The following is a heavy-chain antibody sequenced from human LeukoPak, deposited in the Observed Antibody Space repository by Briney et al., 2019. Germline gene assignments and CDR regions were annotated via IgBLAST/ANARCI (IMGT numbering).Heavy chain of an antibody. CDR3: ARQPVAGTIDY. Sequence: SETLSLTCTVSGDSISSSSSYWGWIRQPPGEGLEWIGSIYYSGSTYYNPSLKSRVTISVDTSKNQFSLKLSSVTAADTAVYYCARQPVAGTIDYGGQGTLVTVSS. D-gene: IGHD6-19*01. V-gene: IGHV4-39*01. J-gene: IGHJ4*02. CDR2: IYYSGST. CDR1: GDSISSSSSY.